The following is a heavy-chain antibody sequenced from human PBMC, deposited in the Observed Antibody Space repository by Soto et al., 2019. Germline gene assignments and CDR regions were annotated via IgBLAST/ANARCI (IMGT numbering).Heavy chain of an antibody. J-gene: IGHJ4*02. V-gene: IGHV4-30-4*01. CDR1: GGSISSGGYY. CDR3: ARDKGPYYYDSSGYYYFDY. CDR2: IYYSGST. D-gene: IGHD3-22*01. Sequence: SETLSLTCTVSGGSISSGGYYWSWIRQPPGKGLEWIGYIYYSGSTYYNPSLKSRVTISVDTSKNQFSLKLSSVTAADTAVYYCARDKGPYYYDSSGYYYFDYWGQGTLVTVSS.